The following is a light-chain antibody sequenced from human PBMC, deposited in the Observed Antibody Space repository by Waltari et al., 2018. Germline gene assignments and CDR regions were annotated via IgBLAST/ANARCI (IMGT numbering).Light chain of an antibody. CDR1: SSNLGNNY. CDR2: DNN. V-gene: IGLV1-51*01. J-gene: IGLJ7*01. CDR3: GTWDSSLSAEAV. Sequence: QSVLTQPPSVSAAPGQKVTISCSGSSSNLGNNYVSWYQQLPGTAPKLLIYDNNKRPSGIPDRFSGSKSGTSATLGITGLQTGDEADYYCGTWDSSLSAEAVFGGGTQLTVL.